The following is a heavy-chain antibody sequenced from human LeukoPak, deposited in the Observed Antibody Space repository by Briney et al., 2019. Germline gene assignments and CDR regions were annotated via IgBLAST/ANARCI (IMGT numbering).Heavy chain of an antibody. D-gene: IGHD3-10*01. J-gene: IGHJ6*03. V-gene: IGHV1-46*01. CDR2: INPSGDFR. CDR3: ARDHSTVRGYYGSGTFDTSYMDV. Sequence: GASVKVSCKPSGYTFGTHWMHWVRQAPGQGLEWMAIINPSGDFRSYAQKFQGRVTMTRDMSTRTAFMELSSLRSEDTAVYFCARDHSTVRGYYGSGTFDTSYMDVWGKGTTVTVSS. CDR1: GYTFGTHW.